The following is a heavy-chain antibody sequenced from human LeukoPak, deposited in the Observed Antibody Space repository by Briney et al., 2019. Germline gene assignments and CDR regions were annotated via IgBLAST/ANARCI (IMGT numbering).Heavy chain of an antibody. CDR2: IWNDGSNT. CDR1: GFTFSDYG. V-gene: IGHV3-33*01. D-gene: IGHD6-25*01. J-gene: IGHJ3*01. Sequence: PGGSLRLSCAASGFTFSDYGMHWVRQAPGKGLEWVAVIWNDGSNTYYADSVKGLFTISRDNSKNTLYLQMNSLRAEDTAVYYCARDNAALVKHLDAFDLWGQGTMVTVSS. CDR3: ARDNAALVKHLDAFDL.